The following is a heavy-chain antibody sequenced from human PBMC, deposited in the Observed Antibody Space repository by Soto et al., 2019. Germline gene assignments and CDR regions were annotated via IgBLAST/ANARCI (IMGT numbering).Heavy chain of an antibody. J-gene: IGHJ4*02. CDR2: IYYSEST. CDR1: GGSISSGDYY. Sequence: QVQLQESGPGLVKPSQTLSLTCTVSGGSISSGDYYWSWIRQPPGKGLEWIGYIYYSESTYYNPSLKSLVTISVDTSKSQFSLNLSSVTAADAAVYYCASAYRSPANLDYWGQGTLVTVSS. V-gene: IGHV4-30-4*01. D-gene: IGHD6-19*01. CDR3: ASAYRSPANLDY.